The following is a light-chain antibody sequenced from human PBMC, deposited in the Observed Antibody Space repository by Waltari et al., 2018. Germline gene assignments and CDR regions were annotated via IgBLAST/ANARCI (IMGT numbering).Light chain of an antibody. CDR1: QTTYTN. CDR2: GSS. Sequence: DTVMTQSPATLSVSPGEGATRSCSASQTTYTNLAWYQQKPGQVPRLLIYGSSTRATGIPARFSGSGSGTEFTLTISSLQSEDFAVYYCQQYSRWPLTFGGGTKVEIK. V-gene: IGKV3-15*01. J-gene: IGKJ4*01. CDR3: QQYSRWPLT.